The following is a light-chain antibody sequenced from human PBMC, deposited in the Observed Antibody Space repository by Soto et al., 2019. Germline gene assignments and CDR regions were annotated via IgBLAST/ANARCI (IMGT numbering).Light chain of an antibody. Sequence: EIVLTQSPATLSLSPGERATLSCRASQSVSSYLAWYQQKPGQAPRLLIYDASNRATGIPARFSGSGSGTDFTLTISRREPEDFAVYYCQQRRNWLTFGGGTKVEIK. V-gene: IGKV3-11*01. CDR2: DAS. CDR1: QSVSSY. J-gene: IGKJ4*01. CDR3: QQRRNWLT.